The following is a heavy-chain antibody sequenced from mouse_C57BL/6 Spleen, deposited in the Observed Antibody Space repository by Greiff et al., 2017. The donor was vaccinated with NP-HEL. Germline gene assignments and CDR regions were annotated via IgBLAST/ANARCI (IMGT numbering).Heavy chain of an antibody. V-gene: IGHV1-55*01. CDR1: GYTFTSYW. Sequence: QVQLQQPGAELVKPGASVKMSCKASGYTFTSYWITWVKQRPGQGLEWIGDIYPGSGSTNYNEKFKSKATLTVDTSSSTAYMQLSSLTSEDSAVYYCARYDYYGPYAMDYWGQGTSVTVSS. CDR3: ARYDYYGPYAMDY. D-gene: IGHD1-1*01. CDR2: IYPGSGST. J-gene: IGHJ4*01.